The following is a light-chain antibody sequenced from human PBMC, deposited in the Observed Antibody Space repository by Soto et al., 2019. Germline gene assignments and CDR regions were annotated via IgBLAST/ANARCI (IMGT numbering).Light chain of an antibody. V-gene: IGLV2-8*01. CDR1: SSDVGGYDY. Sequence: QSVLTQPPSASGSPGQSVTISCTGTSSDVGGYDYVSWYQQHPGKAPKLMVYEVSKRPSGVPDRFSGSKSGNTASLAGSGLQAEDEANYYCTSYGGSNYLVIFGGGTKVTVL. J-gene: IGLJ2*01. CDR3: TSYGGSNYLVI. CDR2: EVS.